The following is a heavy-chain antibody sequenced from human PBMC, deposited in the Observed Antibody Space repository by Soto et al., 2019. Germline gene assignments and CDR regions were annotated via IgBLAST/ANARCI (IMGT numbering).Heavy chain of an antibody. CDR2: SSATGSGT. Sequence: EVQLLESGGGLVQPGGSLRLSCAASGFTFRSYGMTWVRQAPGKGLEWVSFSSATGSGTYYADSVKGRFTISRDNSKNTLYLQMTSLRADDTAVCYCAKDRRAGGNYGFYSDFWGQGALVIVSS. V-gene: IGHV3-23*01. J-gene: IGHJ4*02. D-gene: IGHD1-7*01. CDR3: AKDRRAGGNYGFYSDF. CDR1: GFTFRSYG.